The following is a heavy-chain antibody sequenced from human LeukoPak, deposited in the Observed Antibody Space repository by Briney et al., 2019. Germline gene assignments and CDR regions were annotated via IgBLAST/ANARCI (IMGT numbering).Heavy chain of an antibody. V-gene: IGHV1-18*01. D-gene: IGHD6-13*01. Sequence: ASVKVSCKASGYTFTSYGTSWVRQAPGQGLEWMGWISAYNGNTNYAQKLQGRVTMTTDTSTSTAYMELRSLRSDDTAVYYCATPIAAAGYDAFDIWGQGTMVTVSS. CDR3: ATPIAAAGYDAFDI. J-gene: IGHJ3*02. CDR1: GYTFTSYG. CDR2: ISAYNGNT.